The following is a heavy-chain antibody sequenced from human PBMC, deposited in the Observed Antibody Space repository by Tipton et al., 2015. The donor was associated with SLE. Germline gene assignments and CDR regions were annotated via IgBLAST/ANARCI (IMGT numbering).Heavy chain of an antibody. Sequence: TLSLTCTVSDGSISSFYWSWIRQSAGKRLEWIGRVYSSGSTDYNPSLKSRVTISIDTSTNQFSLKVKSVTAADTAVYYCARHAHTRGRFDIWGQGTMVTVSS. CDR1: DGSISSFY. CDR3: ARHAHTRGRFDI. V-gene: IGHV4-4*07. CDR2: VYSSGST. J-gene: IGHJ3*02.